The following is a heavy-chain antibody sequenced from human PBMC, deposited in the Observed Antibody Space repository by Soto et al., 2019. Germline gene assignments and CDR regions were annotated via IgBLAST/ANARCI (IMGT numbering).Heavy chain of an antibody. CDR1: GFTFSSYA. Sequence: GGSLRLSCAASGFTFSSYAMSWVRQAPGKGLEWVSAISGSGGSTYYADSVKGRFTISRDNSKNTLYLQMNSLRAEDTAVYYCAKFYCSGGSCYSYFDYWGQGTLVTVS. J-gene: IGHJ4*02. CDR3: AKFYCSGGSCYSYFDY. V-gene: IGHV3-23*01. D-gene: IGHD2-15*01. CDR2: ISGSGGST.